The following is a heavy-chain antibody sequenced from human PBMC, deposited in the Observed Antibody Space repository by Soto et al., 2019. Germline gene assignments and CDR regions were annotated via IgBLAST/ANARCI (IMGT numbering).Heavy chain of an antibody. CDR1: GDTVSSGSAA. CDR3: ARESVMRQLAYYFDY. D-gene: IGHD1-1*01. Sequence: SQTLSLTCAISGDTVSSGSAAWKCIRQSPSRGLEWLGRTYYRSKWYNDYAISVKSRMTINPDTSRNQFSLQLKSLSPEDTAVYYCARESVMRQLAYYFDYWGQGTLVTVSS. CDR2: TYYRSKWYN. V-gene: IGHV6-1*01. J-gene: IGHJ4*02.